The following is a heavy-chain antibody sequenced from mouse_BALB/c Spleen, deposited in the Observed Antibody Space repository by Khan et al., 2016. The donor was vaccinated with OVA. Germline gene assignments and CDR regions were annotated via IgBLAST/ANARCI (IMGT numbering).Heavy chain of an antibody. Sequence: QVRLQQSGAELVRPGASVKMSCKASGYTFTSYTIHWIKLRPGQGLEWIGYINPSNGYSNYNQKFKDKVTLTADKSSTTAYMQLSSLTSDDSAVYNCVRDGAYHRNDGWFAYWGLGTLVTVSA. D-gene: IGHD2-14*01. CDR1: GYTFTSYT. CDR2: INPSNGYS. CDR3: VRDGAYHRNDGWFAY. V-gene: IGHV1-4*01. J-gene: IGHJ3*01.